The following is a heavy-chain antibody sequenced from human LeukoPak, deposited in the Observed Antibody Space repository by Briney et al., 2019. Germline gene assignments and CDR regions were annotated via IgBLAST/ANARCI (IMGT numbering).Heavy chain of an antibody. CDR3: ARGRRTTTTLRGFTFDY. Sequence: ETXSLTCAVYGGSFSGYYWSWIRQPPGKGLEWIGEINHSGSTNYNPSLKRRVTISVDTSKNQFSLKLSSVTAADTAVYYCARGRRTTTTLRGFTFDYWGQGTLVTVSS. V-gene: IGHV4-34*01. D-gene: IGHD1-1*01. CDR2: INHSGST. J-gene: IGHJ4*02. CDR1: GGSFSGYY.